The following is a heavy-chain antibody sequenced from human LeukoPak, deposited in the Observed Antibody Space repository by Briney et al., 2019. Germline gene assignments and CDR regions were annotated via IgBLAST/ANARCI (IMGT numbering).Heavy chain of an antibody. CDR3: ATTDRGYCSGGSCYLGAFDI. Sequence: GESLKISCNGSGSSFTSYWIGWVRQMPGKGLEWMGIIYPGDSDTRYSPSFQGQVTISADKSISTAYLQWSSLKASDTAMYYCATTDRGYCSGGSCYLGAFDIWGQGTMVTVSS. J-gene: IGHJ3*02. D-gene: IGHD2-15*01. CDR2: IYPGDSDT. V-gene: IGHV5-51*01. CDR1: GSSFTSYW.